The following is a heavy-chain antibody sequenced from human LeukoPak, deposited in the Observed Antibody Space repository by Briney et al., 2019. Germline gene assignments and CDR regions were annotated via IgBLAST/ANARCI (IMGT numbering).Heavy chain of an antibody. V-gene: IGHV5-51*01. CDR1: GYSFPSHW. CDR2: IYPGDSDT. Sequence: GESLKISCKGSGYSFPSHWIGWVRQMPGKGLEWMGIIYPGDSDTRYSPSFQGQVTISADKSISTAYLQWSSLKASDTAMYYCARHEGIAVAGNGFDYWGQGTLVTVSS. CDR3: ARHEGIAVAGNGFDY. D-gene: IGHD6-19*01. J-gene: IGHJ4*02.